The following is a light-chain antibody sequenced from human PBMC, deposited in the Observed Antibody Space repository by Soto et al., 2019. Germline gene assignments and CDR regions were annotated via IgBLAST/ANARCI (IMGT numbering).Light chain of an antibody. CDR1: QSVGNY. CDR3: QQRSNGST. Sequence: EILLTQSPATLSLSPGDTAILSCRASQSVGNYLAWYRQKPGQAPRLLIYDASNRATGIPARFSGSGSGTDFTRTISALEPEDFAVYYCQQRSNGSTFGPGTRVDIK. CDR2: DAS. J-gene: IGKJ3*01. V-gene: IGKV3-11*01.